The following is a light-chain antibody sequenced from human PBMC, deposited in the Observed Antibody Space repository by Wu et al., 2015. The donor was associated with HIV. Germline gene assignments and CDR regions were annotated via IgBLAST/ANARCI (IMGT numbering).Light chain of an antibody. J-gene: IGKJ1*01. CDR3: QQYEGSPRT. CDR1: QSVGTRY. V-gene: IGKV3-20*01. CDR2: GTS. Sequence: EIVLTQSPGSLSLSPGERATLSCRASQSVGTRYVAWYQQKPGQAPRLLLYGTSNRATDIPDRFGGSGSGTDFTLTISRLEPEDFAVYYCQQYEGSPRTFGQGTKVEI.